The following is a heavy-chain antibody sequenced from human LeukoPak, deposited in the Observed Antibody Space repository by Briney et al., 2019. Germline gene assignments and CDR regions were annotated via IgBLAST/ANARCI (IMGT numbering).Heavy chain of an antibody. CDR3: AKGYCSSTSCQIRGEAFDI. D-gene: IGHD2-2*01. J-gene: IGHJ3*02. V-gene: IGHV3-30*18. CDR2: ISYDGSNK. Sequence: GRSLRLSCAASGFTFSSYGMHWVRQAPGKGLEWVAVISYDGSNKYYADSVKGRFTISRDNSKNTLYLQMNSLRAEDTAVYYCAKGYCSSTSCQIRGEAFDIWGQGTMVTVSS. CDR1: GFTFSSYG.